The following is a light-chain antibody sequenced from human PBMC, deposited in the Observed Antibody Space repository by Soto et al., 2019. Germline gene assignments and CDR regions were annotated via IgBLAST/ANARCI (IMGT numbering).Light chain of an antibody. CDR2: DVS. CDR3: CSYVGSYFYV. CDR1: SSDVGDYNS. J-gene: IGLJ1*01. V-gene: IGLV2-11*01. Sequence: QSALTQPRSVSVSPGQSVTVSCIGTSSDVGDYNSVSWYQQHPGKAPKLMIYDVSKRPSGVPDRFSGSKSGNTASLTISGLQAEDEADYYCCSYVGSYFYVFGIGTKLTVL.